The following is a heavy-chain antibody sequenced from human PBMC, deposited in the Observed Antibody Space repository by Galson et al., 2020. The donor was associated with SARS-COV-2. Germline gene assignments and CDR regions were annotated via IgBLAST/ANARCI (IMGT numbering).Heavy chain of an antibody. V-gene: IGHV3-23*01. CDR2: ITGGGGST. CDR1: GFTISRYA. J-gene: IGHJ4*02. CDR3: AKDRGNDYGDQLDF. Sequence: GESLKISCAASGFTISRYAMAWVRKAPGKGLEWVSGITGGGGSTYYADSVKGRFTISRDISQNTVYLQMSSLRAEDTAVYYCAKDRGNDYGDQLDFWGQGTQVTVSS. D-gene: IGHD4-17*01.